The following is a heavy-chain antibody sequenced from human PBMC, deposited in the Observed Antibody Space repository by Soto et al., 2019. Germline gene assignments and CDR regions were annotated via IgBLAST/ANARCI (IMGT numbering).Heavy chain of an antibody. CDR1: GYTFTSYG. V-gene: IGHV1-18*01. Sequence: ASVKVSCKASGYTFTSYGISWVRQAPGQGLEWMGWISAYNGNTNYAQKLQGRVTMTTDTSTSTAYMELRSLRSDDTAVYYCARARARGSPFPRRPNAFDIWGQGTMVTVSS. D-gene: IGHD1-26*01. J-gene: IGHJ3*02. CDR3: ARARARGSPFPRRPNAFDI. CDR2: ISAYNGNT.